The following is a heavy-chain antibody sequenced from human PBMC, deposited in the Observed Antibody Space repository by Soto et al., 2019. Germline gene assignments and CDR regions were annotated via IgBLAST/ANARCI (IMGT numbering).Heavy chain of an antibody. CDR1: GFTFSSYG. Sequence: ESGGGVVQPGRSLRLSCAASGFTFSSYGMHWVRQAPGKGLEWVAVIWYDGSNKYYADSVKGRFTISRDNSKNTLYLQMNSLRAEDTAVYYCARDRGYGEDGMDVWGQGTTVTVSS. V-gene: IGHV3-33*01. CDR3: ARDRGYGEDGMDV. D-gene: IGHD6-13*01. CDR2: IWYDGSNK. J-gene: IGHJ6*02.